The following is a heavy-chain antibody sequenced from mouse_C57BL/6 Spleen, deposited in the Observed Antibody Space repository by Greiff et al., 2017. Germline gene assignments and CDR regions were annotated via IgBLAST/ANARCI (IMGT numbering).Heavy chain of an antibody. D-gene: IGHD2-5*01. Sequence: EVQRVESGGDLVKPGGSLKLSCAASGFTFSSYGMSWVRQTPDKRLEWVATISSGGSYTYYPDSVKGRFTISRDNAKNTLYLQMSSLKSEDTAMYYCARRGDYSNLYYVDYWGQGTTLTVSS. CDR2: ISSGGSYT. CDR3: ARRGDYSNLYYVDY. V-gene: IGHV5-6*01. CDR1: GFTFSSYG. J-gene: IGHJ2*01.